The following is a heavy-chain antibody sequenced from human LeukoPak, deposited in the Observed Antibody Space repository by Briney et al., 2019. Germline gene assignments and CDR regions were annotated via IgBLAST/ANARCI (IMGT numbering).Heavy chain of an antibody. J-gene: IGHJ3*02. Sequence: ASVKVSCKASGGTFSSYAISWVRQAPGQGLEWMGVIIPIFGTANYAQKFQGRVTITADESTSTAYMELSSLRSEDTAVYYCERGVGYDYYAFDIWGQGTMVTVSS. CDR3: ERGVGYDYYAFDI. CDR1: GGTFSSYA. V-gene: IGHV1-69*13. CDR2: IIPIFGTA. D-gene: IGHD5-12*01.